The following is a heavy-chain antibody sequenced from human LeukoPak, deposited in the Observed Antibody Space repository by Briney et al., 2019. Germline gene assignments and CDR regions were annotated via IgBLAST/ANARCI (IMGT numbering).Heavy chain of an antibody. CDR2: IYGGGST. J-gene: IGHJ4*02. D-gene: IGHD3-10*01. Sequence: GGSLRLSCAASGFTVSSNYMSWVRQAPGKGLEWVSVIYGGGSTYYADSVKGRFTISRDNSKNTLYLQMNSLRAEDTAVYYCAREYGSGTGDYWGQGTLVTVSS. CDR1: GFTVSSNY. CDR3: AREYGSGTGDY. V-gene: IGHV3-53*01.